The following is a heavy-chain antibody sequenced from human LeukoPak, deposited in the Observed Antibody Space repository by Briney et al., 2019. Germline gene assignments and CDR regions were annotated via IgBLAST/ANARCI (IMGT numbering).Heavy chain of an antibody. CDR1: GYTFTSYG. J-gene: IGHJ3*02. Sequence: GRSVKVSCKASGYTFTSYGIGWVRQAPGQGLEWMGWISAYNGNTNYAQKFQGRVTMTTDTSTSTAYMELRSLKFDDTAVYYCAREFLVGATWPFDIWGQGTMVTVSS. CDR2: ISAYNGNT. V-gene: IGHV1-18*01. CDR3: AREFLVGATWPFDI. D-gene: IGHD1-26*01.